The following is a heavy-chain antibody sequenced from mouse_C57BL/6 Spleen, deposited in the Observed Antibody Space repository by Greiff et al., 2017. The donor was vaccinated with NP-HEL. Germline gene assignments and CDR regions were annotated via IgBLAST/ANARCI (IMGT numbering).Heavy chain of an antibody. CDR2: ISYDGSN. V-gene: IGHV3-6*01. CDR1: GYSITSGYY. D-gene: IGHD2-1*01. CDR3: ARCNYRAMDY. J-gene: IGHJ4*01. Sequence: EVQLQESGPGLVKPSQSLSLTCSVTGYSITSGYYWNWIRQFPGNKLEWMGYISYDGSNNYNPSLKNRISITRDTSKNQFFLKLNSVTTEDTATYYCARCNYRAMDYWGQRTSVTVSS.